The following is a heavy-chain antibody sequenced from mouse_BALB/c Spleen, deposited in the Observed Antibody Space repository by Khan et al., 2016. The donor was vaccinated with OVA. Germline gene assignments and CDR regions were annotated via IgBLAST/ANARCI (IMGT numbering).Heavy chain of an antibody. V-gene: IGHV5-17*02. CDR3: ATSYFFGYYFDY. CDR2: ISGDSNSI. Sequence: EVELVESGGGLVQPGGSRKLSCAASGFTFSSYGIHWVRQAPEKGLEWVAYISGDSNSIYYADTVKGRFTISRDNPKNTLFLQMTSLMSAESARYYCATSYFFGYYFDYWGPGTTLTVSS. CDR1: GFTFSSYG. D-gene: IGHD1-1*01. J-gene: IGHJ2*01.